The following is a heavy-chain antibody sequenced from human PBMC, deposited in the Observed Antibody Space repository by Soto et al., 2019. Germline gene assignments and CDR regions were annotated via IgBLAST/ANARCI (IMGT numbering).Heavy chain of an antibody. CDR1: GFNFRNYW. V-gene: IGHV3-74*01. Sequence: EVQLAESGGGLVQPGGSLRLSCAASGFNFRNYWMHWVRQGPGKGLVWVSRINSDGSATGYADSVKGRFTISRDNAKNTLYLQMNSLRAEDTAVYYCARKMYCASGVCPQDYWGQGTLVTVSS. CDR3: ARKMYCASGVCPQDY. D-gene: IGHD2-8*01. J-gene: IGHJ4*02. CDR2: INSDGSAT.